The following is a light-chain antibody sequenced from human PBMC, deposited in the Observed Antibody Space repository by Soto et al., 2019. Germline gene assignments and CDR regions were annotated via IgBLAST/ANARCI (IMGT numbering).Light chain of an antibody. V-gene: IGLV2-14*01. Sequence: QSALTQPASVSGSPGQSITISCTGTSSDVGGYNYVSWYQQHPGKAPKLMIYEVSNRPSGVSNRFSGSKSGNTASLTISGLHGEDEADYYCSSYTSSSTRVFGGGTKLTVL. CDR2: EVS. J-gene: IGLJ2*01. CDR1: SSDVGGYNY. CDR3: SSYTSSSTRV.